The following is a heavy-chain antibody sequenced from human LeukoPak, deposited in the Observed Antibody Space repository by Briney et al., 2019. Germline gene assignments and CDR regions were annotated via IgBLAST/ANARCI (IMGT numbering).Heavy chain of an antibody. CDR2: IKSNTDGGTT. CDR3: TSGGGGTYSSDF. V-gene: IGHV3-15*01. D-gene: IGHD1-26*01. J-gene: IGHJ4*02. CDR1: GFTFSNYA. Sequence: GGSLRLSCAASGFTFSNYAMSWVRQAPGKGLEWVGRIKSNTDGGTTDYAAPVKGRFTLSRDDSKDTQYLQMDSLRTEDTALYYCTSGGGGTYSSDFWGQGTLVTVSS.